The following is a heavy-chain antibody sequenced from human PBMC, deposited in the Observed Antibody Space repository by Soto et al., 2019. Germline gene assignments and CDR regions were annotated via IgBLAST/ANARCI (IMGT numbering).Heavy chain of an antibody. CDR2: IYYSGST. CDR1: GGSISSYY. D-gene: IGHD5-12*01. CDR3: ARHGGGMATPTHPDS. Sequence: XXSGPGLVKPSETLSLTCTVSGGSISSYYWSWIRQPPGKGLEWIGYIYYSGSTNYNPSLKRRIXTPRDASNNHCYLKLSSVTAADTAAYYCARHGGGMATPTHPDSWGRGTLVTVSS. V-gene: IGHV4-59*08. J-gene: IGHJ5*01.